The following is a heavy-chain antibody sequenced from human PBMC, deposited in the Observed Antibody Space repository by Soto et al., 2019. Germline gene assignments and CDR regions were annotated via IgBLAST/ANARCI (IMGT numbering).Heavy chain of an antibody. CDR2: IKQDGSEK. Sequence: XESLRLSGAASGFTFSSYWMSWVRQAPGKGLEWVANIKQDGSEKYYVDSVKGRFTISRDNAKNSLYLQMNSLRAEDTAVYYCARGGYSSSWYPYYYYGMDVWGQGTTVTVSS. D-gene: IGHD6-13*01. J-gene: IGHJ6*02. CDR1: GFTFSSYW. V-gene: IGHV3-7*03. CDR3: ARGGYSSSWYPYYYYGMDV.